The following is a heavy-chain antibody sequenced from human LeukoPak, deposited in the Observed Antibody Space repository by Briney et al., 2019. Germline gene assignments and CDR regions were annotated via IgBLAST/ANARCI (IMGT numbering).Heavy chain of an antibody. D-gene: IGHD3-10*01. Sequence: GGSLRLSCEASGFTFSSYEMNWVRQAPGKGLEWVSYISSSSSTIYYADSVKGRFTISRDNAKNSLYLQMNSLRAEDTAVYYCARLGVWFGELWDFDYWGQGTLVTVSS. V-gene: IGHV3-48*01. CDR3: ARLGVWFGELWDFDY. J-gene: IGHJ4*02. CDR1: GFTFSSYE. CDR2: ISSSSSTI.